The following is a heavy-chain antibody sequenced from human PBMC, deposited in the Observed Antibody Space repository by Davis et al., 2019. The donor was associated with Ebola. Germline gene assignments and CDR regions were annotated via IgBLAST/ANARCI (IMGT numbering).Heavy chain of an antibody. D-gene: IGHD2-21*02. CDR1: GGSISSGGYS. J-gene: IGHJ6*04. V-gene: IGHV4-30-4*07. CDR3: AREHIVVVTAIEDYYYYGMDV. CDR2: IYYSGST. Sequence: MPSETLSLTCAVSGGSISSGGYSWSWIRQPPGKGLEWIGYIYYSGSTYYNPSLKSRVTISVDTSKNQYSLKLSSVTAADTAVYYCAREHIVVVTAIEDYYYYGMDVWGKGTTVTVSS.